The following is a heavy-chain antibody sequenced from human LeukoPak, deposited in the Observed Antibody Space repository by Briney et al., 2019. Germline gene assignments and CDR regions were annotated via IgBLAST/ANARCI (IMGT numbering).Heavy chain of an antibody. CDR1: SCSVSSSH. D-gene: IGHD3-22*01. Sequence: SETLSLNCTVSSCSVSSSHWNWIRQPPGKGLEWIGNVDYSGSTKYNPSLRSRVTMSLDTSNNQFSLKLRSVTASDTALYYCTEGYYEPFDRWGQGTLVTVSS. CDR2: VDYSGST. J-gene: IGHJ4*02. V-gene: IGHV4-59*02. CDR3: TEGYYEPFDR.